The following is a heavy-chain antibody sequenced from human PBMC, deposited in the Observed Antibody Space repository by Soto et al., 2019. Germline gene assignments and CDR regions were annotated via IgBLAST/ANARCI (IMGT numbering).Heavy chain of an antibody. CDR2: IYYSGST. V-gene: IGHV4-59*01. CDR3: ARGNDYIWGSYRSAYFDY. D-gene: IGHD3-16*02. J-gene: IGHJ4*02. Sequence: SEILSLTCTVSGGSNSSDYRSWIRQPPGKGLKWIGYIYYSGSTNYNPSLKSRVTISVDTSKNQFSLKLSSVTAADTAVYYCARGNDYIWGSYRSAYFDYWGQGTLVTVSS. CDR1: GGSNSSDY.